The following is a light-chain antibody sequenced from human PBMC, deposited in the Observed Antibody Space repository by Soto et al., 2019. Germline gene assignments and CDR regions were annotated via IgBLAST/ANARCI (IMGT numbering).Light chain of an antibody. CDR1: QGINSW. V-gene: IGKV1-12*01. J-gene: IGKJ4*01. CDR3: HQADSVPLT. CDR2: AAS. Sequence: DIQMTQSPSSVFASVGDRVTITCRASQGINSWVAWYQQKPGRAPKLLIYAASSLQSGVLSRFIGSGSGKDFTLNISSLKIEDFAPYFSHQADSVPLTFGGGTKVEIK.